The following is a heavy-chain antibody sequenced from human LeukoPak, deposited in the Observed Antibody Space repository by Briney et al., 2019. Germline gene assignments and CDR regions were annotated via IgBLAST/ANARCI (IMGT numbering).Heavy chain of an antibody. CDR2: IYGSGST. CDR1: GSSISSNY. V-gene: IGHV4-4*07. Sequence: SETLSLTCTVSGSSISSNYWSWIRQPAGKGLEWIGRIYGSGSTSYNPSLKSRATMSLDTSKSQFSLELNSVTVADTAMYYCARDGDHASGWPFRWWGQGTLITVSS. CDR3: ARDGDHASGWPFRW. D-gene: IGHD6-19*01. J-gene: IGHJ4*02.